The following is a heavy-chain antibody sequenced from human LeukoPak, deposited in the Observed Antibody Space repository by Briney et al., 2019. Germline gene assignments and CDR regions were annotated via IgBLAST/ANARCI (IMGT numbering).Heavy chain of an antibody. D-gene: IGHD3-3*01. Sequence: ASVKVSYKASGYTFTSYYMHWVRQAPGQGLEWMGIINPSGGSTSYAQKFQGRVTMTRDTSTSTVYMELSSLRSEDTAVYYCARGGIVRGPLIYDFWSGRYFDYWGQGTLVTVSS. V-gene: IGHV1-46*01. CDR2: INPSGGST. CDR3: ARGGIVRGPLIYDFWSGRYFDY. CDR1: GYTFTSYY. J-gene: IGHJ4*02.